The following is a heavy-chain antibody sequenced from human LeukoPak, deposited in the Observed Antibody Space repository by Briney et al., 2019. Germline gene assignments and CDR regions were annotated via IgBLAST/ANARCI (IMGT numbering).Heavy chain of an antibody. CDR1: GFTFSSFA. Sequence: GGSLRLSCSASGFTFSSFAMHWVRQAPGKGLEWVAVVSRTGGTKYYGDSVQGRFTISRDNSKNTLYLQMNSLRAEDTAVYYCAKESHSEGYGSYFDGWGPGTPVSVSS. CDR3: AKESHSEGYGSYFDG. D-gene: IGHD1-26*01. V-gene: IGHV3-30*18. J-gene: IGHJ4*02. CDR2: VSRTGGTK.